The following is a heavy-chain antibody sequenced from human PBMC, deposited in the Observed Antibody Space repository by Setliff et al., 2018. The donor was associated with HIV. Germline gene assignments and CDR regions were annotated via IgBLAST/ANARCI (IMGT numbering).Heavy chain of an antibody. Sequence: GSLRLSCAASGFTFSNYWMNWVRQAPGKGLEWVANIKQDGSEKYYVDSVKGRFTISRDNAKNSLSLQMNSLRAEDTAVYYCARDSSSLIIDHWGQGTPVTVSS. D-gene: IGHD6-13*01. CDR2: IKQDGSEK. J-gene: IGHJ4*02. CDR1: GFTFSNYW. CDR3: ARDSSSLIIDH. V-gene: IGHV3-7*01.